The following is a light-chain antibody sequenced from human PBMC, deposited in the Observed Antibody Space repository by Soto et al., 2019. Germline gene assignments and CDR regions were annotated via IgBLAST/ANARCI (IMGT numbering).Light chain of an antibody. J-gene: IGKJ4*01. V-gene: IGKV1-39*01. CDR3: QQSYRTPLLT. Sequence: DIQMTQSPSSLSASVGDRVTITCRASQSISSYLNWYQQKPGKAPKLPIYAASSLQSGVPSRFSGSGSGTDFTLTISSLQPEDFATFYCQQSYRTPLLTFGGGTKVEIK. CDR2: AAS. CDR1: QSISSY.